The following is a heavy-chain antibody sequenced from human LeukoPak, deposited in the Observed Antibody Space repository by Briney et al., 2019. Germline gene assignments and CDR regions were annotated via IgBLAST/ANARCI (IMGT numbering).Heavy chain of an antibody. CDR3: ARGRIQLRLRGFDY. J-gene: IGHJ4*02. V-gene: IGHV4-34*01. Sequence: PSETLSLTCAVYGGSFSGYYWSWIRQPPGKGLEWIGEINHSGSTNYNPSLKSRVTISVDTSKNQFSLKLSSVTAADTAVYYCARGRIQLRLRGFDYWGQGTLVTVSS. D-gene: IGHD5-18*01. CDR2: INHSGST. CDR1: GGSFSGYY.